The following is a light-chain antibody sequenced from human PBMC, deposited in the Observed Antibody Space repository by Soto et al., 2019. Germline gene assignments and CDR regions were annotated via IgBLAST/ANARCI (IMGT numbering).Light chain of an antibody. CDR1: QSVNTRY. V-gene: IGKV3-20*01. Sequence: EIVLTQSPGTLSLSPGERVTLSCRASQSVNTRYLAWYQQKPGQAPRLLIYGASSRATGIPDRFSGSGSGTDFTLTISRLEPEDFAMYYCQQYGRSPLTSGGGTKVEIK. CDR3: QQYGRSPLT. J-gene: IGKJ4*01. CDR2: GAS.